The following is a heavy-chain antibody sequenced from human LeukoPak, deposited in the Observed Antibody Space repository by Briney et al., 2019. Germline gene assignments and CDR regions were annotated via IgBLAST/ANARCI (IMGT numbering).Heavy chain of an antibody. J-gene: IGHJ5*02. CDR2: IYTDGST. CDR3: AKKQWGSGNLDP. V-gene: IGHV4-4*08. CDR1: GGSISSYY. Sequence: SETLSLTCIVSGGSISSYYWSWIRQPPGKGLEWIGYIYTDGSTKYNPSLESRVTISIDTSENQISLKLRSVTAADTAVYYCAKKQWGSGNLDPWGQGTLVTVSS. D-gene: IGHD3-10*01.